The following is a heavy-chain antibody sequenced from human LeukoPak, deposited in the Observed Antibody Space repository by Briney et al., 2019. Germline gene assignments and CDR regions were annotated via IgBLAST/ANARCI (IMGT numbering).Heavy chain of an antibody. CDR2: IIPIFGTA. Sequence: SVKVSCKASGCTFSSYAFSWVRQPPGQGLEWMGRIIPIFGTANYAQKFQGRVTITTDESTSTAYLELSSLRSEDTAVYYCARPAEVINGDYDAFDIWGQGTMVTVSS. CDR3: ARPAEVINGDYDAFDI. J-gene: IGHJ3*02. D-gene: IGHD4-17*01. CDR1: GCTFSSYA. V-gene: IGHV1-69*05.